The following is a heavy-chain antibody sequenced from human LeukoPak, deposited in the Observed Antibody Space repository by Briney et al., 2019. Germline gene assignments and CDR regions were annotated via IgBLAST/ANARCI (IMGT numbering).Heavy chain of an antibody. D-gene: IGHD6-13*01. Sequence: PGGSLRLSCAASGFAFSSYSMNWVRQAPGKGLEWVSYISSSSSTIYYADSVKGRFTISRDNAKNSLYLQMNSLRAEDTAVYYCATSGVSSWYVGFFDYWGQGTLVTVSS. CDR2: ISSSSSTI. CDR3: ATSGVSSWYVGFFDY. J-gene: IGHJ4*02. V-gene: IGHV3-48*04. CDR1: GFAFSSYS.